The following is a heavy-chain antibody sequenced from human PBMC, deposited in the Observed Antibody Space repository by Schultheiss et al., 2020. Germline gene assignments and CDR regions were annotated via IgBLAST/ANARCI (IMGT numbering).Heavy chain of an antibody. CDR3: ARVRSRSSIDP. CDR2: IYYSGST. Sequence: ESLKISCAASGFTFSSYAMSWVRQAPGKGLEWIGYIYYSGSTYYNPSLKSRVTISVDKSKNQFSLKLSSVTAADTAVYYCARVRSRSSIDPWGQGTLVTVSS. J-gene: IGHJ5*02. D-gene: IGHD6-6*01. CDR1: GFTFSSYA. V-gene: IGHV4-59*12.